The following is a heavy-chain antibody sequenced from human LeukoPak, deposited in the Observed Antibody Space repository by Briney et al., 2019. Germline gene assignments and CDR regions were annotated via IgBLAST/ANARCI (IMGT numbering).Heavy chain of an antibody. CDR2: MWYDGSNK. V-gene: IGHV3-33*06. CDR3: AKDYPYDSSGYGFDY. J-gene: IGHJ4*02. CDR1: GFTFSSYG. D-gene: IGHD3-22*01. Sequence: AGSLRLSCAASGFTFSSYGMHWVRQAPSKGLEWVAVMWYDGSNKYYADSVKGRFTISRDNSKNTLYLQMNSLRAEDTAVYYCAKDYPYDSSGYGFDYWGQGTLVTVSS.